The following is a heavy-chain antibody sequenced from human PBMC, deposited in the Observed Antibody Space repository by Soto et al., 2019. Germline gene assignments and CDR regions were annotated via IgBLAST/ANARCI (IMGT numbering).Heavy chain of an antibody. Sequence: QVQLVQSGAEVKKPGASVKVSCKASGYSFTVYHLHWVRQAPGQGLEWMGWINANSGDTKYAQKFEGRVIMTRDTSISTAYMELSSLRSDDTAAYYCAREIRSGYYGYWYFDIWGRGTLVNVSS. D-gene: IGHD3-3*01. CDR1: GYSFTVYH. V-gene: IGHV1-2*02. CDR3: AREIRSGYYGYWYFDI. J-gene: IGHJ2*01. CDR2: INANSGDT.